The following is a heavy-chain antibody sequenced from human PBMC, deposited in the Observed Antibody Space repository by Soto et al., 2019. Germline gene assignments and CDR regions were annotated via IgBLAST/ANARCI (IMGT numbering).Heavy chain of an antibody. CDR2: IYYSEST. Sequence: PSETLSLTCTVSGGSISSSSYYWGWIRQPPGKGLEWIGIIYYSESTYYNPSLKSRVTISVDTSKNQFSLKLSSVTAADTAVFYCGRYCPGGSCGGFDPWGRGTLVTVSS. V-gene: IGHV4-39*01. CDR1: GGSISSSSYY. J-gene: IGHJ2*01. CDR3: GRYCPGGSCGGFDP. D-gene: IGHD2-15*01.